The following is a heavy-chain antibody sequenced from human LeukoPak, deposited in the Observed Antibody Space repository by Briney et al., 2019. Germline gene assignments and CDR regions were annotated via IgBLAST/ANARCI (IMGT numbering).Heavy chain of an antibody. Sequence: GASVKVSCKASGGTFSSYAISWVRQAPGQGLEWMGGIIPIFGTANYAQKFQGRVTITADESTRTAYMELSSLRSEDTAVYYCARGYIVVVPAAIGYWGQGTLVTVSS. CDR1: GGTFSSYA. CDR3: ARGYIVVVPAAIGY. D-gene: IGHD2-2*01. V-gene: IGHV1-69*01. J-gene: IGHJ4*02. CDR2: IIPIFGTA.